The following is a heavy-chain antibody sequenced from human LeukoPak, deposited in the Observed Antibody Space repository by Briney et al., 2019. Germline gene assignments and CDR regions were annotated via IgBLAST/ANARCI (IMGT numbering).Heavy chain of an antibody. CDR1: GGSISRYY. CDR2: IYYSGST. D-gene: IGHD2-2*01. CDR3: ARGGIYQLPWFDP. V-gene: IGHV4-59*01. Sequence: SETLSLTCTVSGGSISRYYWSWLREPPGKGLEWLGYIYYSGSTNYNPSLKSRVTISVDTSKNQFSLKLSSVTAADTAVYYSARGGIYQLPWFDPWGQGTLVTVSS. J-gene: IGHJ5*02.